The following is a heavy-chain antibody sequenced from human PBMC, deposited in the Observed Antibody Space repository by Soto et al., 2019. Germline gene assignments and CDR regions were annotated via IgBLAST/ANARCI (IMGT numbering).Heavy chain of an antibody. CDR2: INPSGGST. CDR3: ARGHGSGSYYSSSLFDY. D-gene: IGHD3-10*01. J-gene: IGHJ4*02. V-gene: IGHV1-46*03. CDR1: GYTFTSYY. Sequence: ASVKVSCKASGYTFTSYYMHWVRQAPGQGLEWMGIINPSGGSTSYAQKFQGRVTMTRDTSTSTVYMELSSLRSEDTAVYYCARGHGSGSYYSSSLFDYWGQGTLVTVSS.